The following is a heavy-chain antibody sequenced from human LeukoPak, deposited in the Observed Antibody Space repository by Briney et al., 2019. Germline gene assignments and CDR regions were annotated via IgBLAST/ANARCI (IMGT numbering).Heavy chain of an antibody. CDR3: VRDGGVSGYDLLDY. V-gene: IGHV3-7*01. CDR2: INQDGSKE. J-gene: IGHJ4*02. Sequence: GGSLRLSCTASGFVFSNYWMTWVRQAPGKGLEWVAQINQDGSKEYYIDSVKARFSISRDNARNSLSLQMNSLRAEDTAVYYCVRDGGVSGYDLLDYWGQGTLVTVSS. CDR1: GFVFSNYW. D-gene: IGHD5-12*01.